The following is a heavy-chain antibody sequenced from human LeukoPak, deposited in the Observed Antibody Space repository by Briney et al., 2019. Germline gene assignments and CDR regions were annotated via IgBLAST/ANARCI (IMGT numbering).Heavy chain of an antibody. V-gene: IGHV1-46*01. Sequence: ASVTVSCKASGYIFTSYYMHWVRQAPGQGLERMGIINPSGGSTSYAQMFQGRVTMTRDTSTSTVYMELSSLRSEDTAVYYCAAGTRYSGSYFDYWGQGTLVTVSS. CDR3: AAGTRYSGSYFDY. D-gene: IGHD1-26*01. CDR2: INPSGGST. J-gene: IGHJ4*02. CDR1: GYIFTSYY.